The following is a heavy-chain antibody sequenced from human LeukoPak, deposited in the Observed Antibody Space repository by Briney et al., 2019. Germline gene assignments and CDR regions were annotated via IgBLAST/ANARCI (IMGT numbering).Heavy chain of an antibody. V-gene: IGHV3-11*01. J-gene: IGHJ4*02. D-gene: IGHD5-18*01. Sequence: GGSLRLSCAASGFTFSDCYMSWIRQAPGKGLEWVSYISSSGSTIYYADSVKGRFTISRDNAKNSLYLQMNSLRAEDTAVYYCARGYSYGYEPTYFDYWGQGTLVTVSS. CDR2: ISSSGSTI. CDR1: GFTFSDCY. CDR3: ARGYSYGYEPTYFDY.